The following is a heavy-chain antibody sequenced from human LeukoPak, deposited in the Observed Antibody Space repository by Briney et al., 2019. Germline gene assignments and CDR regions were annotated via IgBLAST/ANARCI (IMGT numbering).Heavy chain of an antibody. Sequence: SQTLSLTCTVSGGSISSGGYYWSWIRQHPGKGLEWIGYIYYSGSTYYNPSLKSRVTISVDTSKNQFSLKLSSVTAADTAVYYCARVLTTVSNWFAPWGQGTLVTVSS. V-gene: IGHV4-31*03. D-gene: IGHD4-17*01. CDR1: GGSISSGGYY. CDR3: ARVLTTVSNWFAP. J-gene: IGHJ5*02. CDR2: IYYSGST.